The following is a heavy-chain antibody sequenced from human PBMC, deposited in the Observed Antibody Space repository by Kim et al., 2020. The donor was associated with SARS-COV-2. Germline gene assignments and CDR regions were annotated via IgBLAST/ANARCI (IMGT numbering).Heavy chain of an antibody. CDR3: AKDWGNTSY. V-gene: IGHV3-9*01. CDR2: GTT. J-gene: IGHJ4*02. D-gene: IGHD7-27*01. Sequence: GTTSYADSVEGRFTISRDNAKNSLYLQMNSLRVEDTAFYFCAKDWGNTSYWGQGALVTVSS.